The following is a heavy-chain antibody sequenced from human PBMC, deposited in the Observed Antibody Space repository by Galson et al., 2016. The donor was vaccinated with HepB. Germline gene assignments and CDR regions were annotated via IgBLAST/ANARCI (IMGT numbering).Heavy chain of an antibody. J-gene: IGHJ4*02. CDR3: ARDRQGGSWGLGFDY. V-gene: IGHV3-23*01. CDR2: LSPSGGRT. D-gene: IGHD1-26*01. CDR1: GFTFSSYA. Sequence: SLRLSCAASGFTFSSYAMSWVRQAPGKGLEWVSVLSPSGGRTFYADSVKDRFTISRDNSKNTLYLQMNSLRADDTALYYCARDRQGGSWGLGFDYWGQGTLVTVSS.